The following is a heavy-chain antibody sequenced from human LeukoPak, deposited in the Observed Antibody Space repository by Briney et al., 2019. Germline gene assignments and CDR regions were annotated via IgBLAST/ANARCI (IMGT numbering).Heavy chain of an antibody. V-gene: IGHV3-23*01. CDR2: ISGSGGST. D-gene: IGHD2-15*01. CDR1: GFTFSSYA. J-gene: IGHJ4*02. CDR3: ARDKVVTVELFDY. Sequence: HSGGSLRLSCAASGFTFSSYAMSWVRQAPGKGLEWVSAISGSGGSTYYADSVKGRFTISRDNSKNTLYLQMNSLRAEDTAVYYCARDKVVTVELFDYWGQGTLVTVSS.